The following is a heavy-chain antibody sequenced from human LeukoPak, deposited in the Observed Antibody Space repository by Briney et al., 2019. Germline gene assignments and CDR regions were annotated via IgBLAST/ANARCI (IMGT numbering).Heavy chain of an antibody. CDR2: ISRSGDTI. D-gene: IGHD2-15*01. J-gene: IGHJ3*02. V-gene: IGHV3-48*03. CDR1: GFTFSSFE. Sequence: PGGSLRLSCAASGFTFSSFEMNWVRQAPGKGLKWVSYISRSGDTIYYADSVKCRFTISRDNAKNSLYLQMNSLRAEDTAVYHCARDSIVVADDAFDIWGQGTRVTVSS. CDR3: ARDSIVVADDAFDI.